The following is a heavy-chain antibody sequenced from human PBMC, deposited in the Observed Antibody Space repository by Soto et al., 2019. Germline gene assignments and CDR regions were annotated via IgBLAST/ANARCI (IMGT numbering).Heavy chain of an antibody. Sequence: GGSLRLSCAASGFTFSSCAMGWVRQAPGKGLEWVSGISGSGDSTYYADSVKGRFTISRDNSKNTLYLQMNSLRAEDTALYYCAKAGTIFGVVMNNWFDPWGQETLVTVSS. CDR2: ISGSGDST. J-gene: IGHJ5*02. D-gene: IGHD3-3*01. CDR1: GFTFSSCA. V-gene: IGHV3-23*01. CDR3: AKAGTIFGVVMNNWFDP.